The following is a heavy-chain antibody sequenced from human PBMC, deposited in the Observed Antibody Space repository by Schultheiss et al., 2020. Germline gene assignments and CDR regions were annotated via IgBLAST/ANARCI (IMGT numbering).Heavy chain of an antibody. J-gene: IGHJ1*01. V-gene: IGHV4-39*01. CDR1: GGSISSSSYY. CDR2: IYYSGST. D-gene: IGHD6-13*01. Sequence: SETLSLTCTVSGGSISSSSYYWGWIRQPPGKGLEWIGSIYYSGSTYYNPSLKSRVTISVDTSKNQFSLKLSSVTAADTAVYYCARQVAAAGSPEYFQHWGKGTLVIV. CDR3: ARQVAAAGSPEYFQH.